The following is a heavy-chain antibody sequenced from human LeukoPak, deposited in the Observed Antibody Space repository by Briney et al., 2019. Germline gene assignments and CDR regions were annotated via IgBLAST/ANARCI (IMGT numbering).Heavy chain of an antibody. J-gene: IGHJ4*02. V-gene: IGHV3-23*01. CDR3: AKDSLVRGNFDY. CDR2: ISGSGGST. CDR1: GFTFSSYG. D-gene: IGHD3-10*01. Sequence: GGTLRLSCAASGFTFSSYGMSWVRQAPGKGLEWVSAISGSGGSTYYADSVKGRFTISRDNSKNTLYLQMNSLRAEDTAVYYCAKDSLVRGNFDYWGQGTLVTVFS.